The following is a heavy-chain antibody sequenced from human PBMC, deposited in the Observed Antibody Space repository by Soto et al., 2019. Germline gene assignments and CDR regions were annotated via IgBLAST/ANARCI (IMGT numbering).Heavy chain of an antibody. D-gene: IGHD1-1*01. Sequence: QVQLVESGGGVVQPGRSLRLSCAASGFTFSSYGMHWVRQAPGKGLEWVAVIWYDGSNKYYADSVKGRFTISRDNSKNTLYLQMNSLRAEDTAVYYCARVERSYRLYYYYGMDVWGQGTTVTVSS. V-gene: IGHV3-33*01. J-gene: IGHJ6*02. CDR1: GFTFSSYG. CDR3: ARVERSYRLYYYYGMDV. CDR2: IWYDGSNK.